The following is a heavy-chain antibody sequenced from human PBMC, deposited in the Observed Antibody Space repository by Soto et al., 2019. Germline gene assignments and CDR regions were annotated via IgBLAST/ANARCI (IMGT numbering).Heavy chain of an antibody. CDR1: GFTFSTYA. J-gene: IGHJ6*02. V-gene: IGHV3-23*01. Sequence: GGSLRLSCVVSGFTFSTYAMNWVRQAPGKGLEWVSGISGSGSSTYYADSVKGRFTISRDNSKNTLYLQMNSLRAGDTAVYYCARGITPFSSSYYYYGMDVWGQGTTVTVSS. CDR3: ARGITPFSSSYYYYGMDV. D-gene: IGHD6-6*01. CDR2: ISGSGSST.